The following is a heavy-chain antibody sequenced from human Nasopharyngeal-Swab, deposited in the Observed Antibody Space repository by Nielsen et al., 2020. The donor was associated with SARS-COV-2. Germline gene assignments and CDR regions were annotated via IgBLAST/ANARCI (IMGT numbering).Heavy chain of an antibody. D-gene: IGHD6-13*01. Sequence: GESLKISCAASGFTFSSYCMHWVRQAPGKGLVWVSRINSDGSSTSYADSVKGRFTISRDNAKKTLYLQMNSLRAEDTAVYYCARYSSSWGFFDFWGQGTLVTFSS. CDR1: GFTFSSYC. J-gene: IGHJ4*02. CDR2: INSDGSST. V-gene: IGHV3-74*01. CDR3: ARYSSSWGFFDF.